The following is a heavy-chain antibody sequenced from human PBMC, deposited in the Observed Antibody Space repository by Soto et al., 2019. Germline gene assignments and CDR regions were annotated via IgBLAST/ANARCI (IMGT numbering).Heavy chain of an antibody. Sequence: HVQLVQSGGELKKPGASVKVSCNTSGYTCNTYFITWVRQAPGQGLEWMGGISPHNGNTHYAEKFQGRVTMTADTITKTAYMELRNLRIDDTAVYYCARDTGNSFDYWGQGTPVTVSS. J-gene: IGHJ4*02. CDR3: ARDTGNSFDY. CDR1: GYTCNTYF. V-gene: IGHV1-18*01. CDR2: ISPHNGNT.